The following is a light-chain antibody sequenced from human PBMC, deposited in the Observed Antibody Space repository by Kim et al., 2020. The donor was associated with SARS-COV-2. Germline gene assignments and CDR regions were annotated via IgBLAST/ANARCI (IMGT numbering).Light chain of an antibody. CDR1: QNIDMY. CDR3: QQRDSRPLT. J-gene: IGKJ4*01. V-gene: IGKV3-11*01. Sequence: SLSPGDPATLSCRASQNIDMYIAWYQQKPGQAPRLLIYDASNRATGIPARFSGSGSGTDFTLSISSLEPEDFAVYYCQQRDSRPLTFGGGTKLEI. CDR2: DAS.